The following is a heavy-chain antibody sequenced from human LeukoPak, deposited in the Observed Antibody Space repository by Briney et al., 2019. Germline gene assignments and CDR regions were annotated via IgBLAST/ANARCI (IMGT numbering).Heavy chain of an antibody. CDR3: ASLLWFGELLNNDAFDI. V-gene: IGHV4-34*01. J-gene: IGHJ3*02. CDR2: INHSGST. D-gene: IGHD3-10*01. CDR1: GGSFSGYY. Sequence: SETLSLTWAVYGGSFSGYYWSWIRQPPGKGLEWIGEINHSGSTNYNPSLKSRVAISVDTSKNQFPLKLSSVTAADTAVYYCASLLWFGELLNNDAFDIWGQGTMVTVSS.